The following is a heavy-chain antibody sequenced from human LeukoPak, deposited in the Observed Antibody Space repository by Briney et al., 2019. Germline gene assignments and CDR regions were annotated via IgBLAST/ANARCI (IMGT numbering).Heavy chain of an antibody. Sequence: GGSLRLSCAASGFTFVDYAMRWVRQVPGKGLEWVSTIIWHGGNIIYADSVKGRFTISRDSTKSSLYLQMNSLRAEDTAIYYCAKDGRPKTQGHCSTTTCYYYFHMVAWGQGTTVTVSS. D-gene: IGHD2-2*01. CDR1: GFTFVDYA. J-gene: IGHJ6*02. V-gene: IGHV3-9*01. CDR3: AKDGRPKTQGHCSTTTCYYYFHMVA. CDR2: IIWHGGNI.